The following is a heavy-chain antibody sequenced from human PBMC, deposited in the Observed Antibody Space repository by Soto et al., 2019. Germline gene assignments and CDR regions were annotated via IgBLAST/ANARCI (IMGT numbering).Heavy chain of an antibody. CDR3: GTADFFGTTRTGYQY. Sequence: SESLSLTCAVYGGSFSGYYWSWIRQPPGKGLEWIGEINHSGSTNYNPSLKSQVTISVDTSKNQFSLNLSSVTAPDTAGYYFGTADFFGTTRTGYQYWGQGTLVTV. D-gene: IGHD4-4*01. J-gene: IGHJ4*02. CDR1: GGSFSGYY. CDR2: INHSGST. V-gene: IGHV4-34*01.